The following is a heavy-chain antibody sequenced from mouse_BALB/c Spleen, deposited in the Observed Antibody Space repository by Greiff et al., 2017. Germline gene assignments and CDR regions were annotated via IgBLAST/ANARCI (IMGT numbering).Heavy chain of an antibody. V-gene: IGHV1-87*01. CDR3: ARGDYDGYFDV. D-gene: IGHD2-4*01. CDR2: IYPGDGDT. J-gene: IGHJ1*01. CDR1: GYTFTSYW. Sequence: QVQLQQSGAELARPGASVKLSCKASGYTFTSYWMQWVKQRPGQGLEWIGAIYPGDGDTRYTQKFKGKATLTADKSSSTAYMQLSSLASEDSAVYDCARGDYDGYFDVWGAGTTVTVSS.